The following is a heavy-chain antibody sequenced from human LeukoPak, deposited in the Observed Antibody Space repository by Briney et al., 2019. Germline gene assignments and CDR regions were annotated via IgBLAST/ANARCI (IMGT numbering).Heavy chain of an antibody. V-gene: IGHV3-66*01. D-gene: IGHD2-21*02. CDR2: IYSGGST. Sequence: PGGSLRLSCAASGFTVSSNYMSWVRQAPGKGLEWVSVIYSGGSTYYADSVKGRFTISRDNSKNTLYLQMNSLRAEDTAVYYCARDTDQYCGRDCYVDYRGQGTLVTVSP. CDR1: GFTVSSNY. CDR3: ARDTDQYCGRDCYVDY. J-gene: IGHJ4*02.